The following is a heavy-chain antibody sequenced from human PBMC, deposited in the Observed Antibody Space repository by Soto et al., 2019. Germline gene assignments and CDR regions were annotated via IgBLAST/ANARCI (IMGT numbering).Heavy chain of an antibody. D-gene: IGHD4-4*01. CDR2: IGGSGGNR. CDR3: ASGVDSNGYSDY. J-gene: IGHJ4*02. V-gene: IGHV3-23*01. Sequence: GGSLRLSCAASGFTFNAYAMTWVRQAPGKGLEWVSAIGGSGGNRYYAASVKGRFTISRDNSKDALDLQMNSLRVEDTAVYYCASGVDSNGYSDYWGQGTLVTVSS. CDR1: GFTFNAYA.